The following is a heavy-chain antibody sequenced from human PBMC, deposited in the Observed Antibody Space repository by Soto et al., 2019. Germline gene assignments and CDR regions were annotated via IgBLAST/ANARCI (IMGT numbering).Heavy chain of an antibody. V-gene: IGHV1-18*01. Sequence: GASVKVSCKASGYTFTSYGISWVRQAPGQGLEWMGWISAYNGNTNYAQKLQGRVTMTTDTSTSTAYMELRSLRSDDTAVYYCASPPWFGRRKDAFDIWGQGTIVTVSS. CDR1: GYTFTSYG. CDR2: ISAYNGNT. J-gene: IGHJ3*02. D-gene: IGHD3-10*01. CDR3: ASPPWFGRRKDAFDI.